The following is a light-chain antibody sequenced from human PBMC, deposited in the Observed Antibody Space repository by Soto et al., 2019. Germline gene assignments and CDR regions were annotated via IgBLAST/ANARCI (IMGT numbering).Light chain of an antibody. CDR2: DAS. CDR1: QSVSSY. V-gene: IGKV3-11*01. Sequence: EIVLTQSPATLSLSPGERATLSCRASQSVSSYLAWYKKKPCQAPRLLIYDASNRATGIPARFSGSGSGTDFTLTISSLEPEDFAVYYCQQRSNWPPTTFGQGTRLEIK. J-gene: IGKJ5*01. CDR3: QQRSNWPPTT.